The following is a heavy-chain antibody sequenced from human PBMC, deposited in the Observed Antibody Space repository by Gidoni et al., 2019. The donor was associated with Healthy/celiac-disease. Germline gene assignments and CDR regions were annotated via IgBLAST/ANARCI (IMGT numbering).Heavy chain of an antibody. D-gene: IGHD4-17*01. CDR2: IYYSGST. CDR3: ARQDYGDYGGGYYFYY. CDR1: GGSSSSSSYY. V-gene: IGHV4-39*01. J-gene: IGHJ4*02. Sequence: QLQLQESGPGLVKPSATLSLTCTVSGGSSSSSSYYWGWIRQPPGKGLEWIGSIYYSGSTYYTPSLKSRVTIPVYTSNNHFSLKLSSVTAADTAVYYCARQDYGDYGGGYYFYYWGQGTLVTVSS.